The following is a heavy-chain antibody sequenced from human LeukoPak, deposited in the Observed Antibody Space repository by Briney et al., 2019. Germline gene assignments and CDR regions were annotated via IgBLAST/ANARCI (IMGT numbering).Heavy chain of an antibody. V-gene: IGHV3-49*04. J-gene: IGHJ4*02. Sequence: GRSLRLSCTTSGFTFSNYAMSWVRQAPGKGLEWVGFIRTTAYGGTAEYAASVKGRFTISRDDSKSIAYLQMNSLKTEDTAVYYCSSRGERGYYDGSGYCHYWGQGTLVTVSS. CDR1: GFTFSNYA. CDR2: IRTTAYGGTA. CDR3: SSRGERGYYDGSGYCHY. D-gene: IGHD3-22*01.